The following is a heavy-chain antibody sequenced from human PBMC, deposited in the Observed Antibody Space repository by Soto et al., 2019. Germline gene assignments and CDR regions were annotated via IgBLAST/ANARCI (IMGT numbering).Heavy chain of an antibody. CDR3: ARNQVAVARGNNYYGMDV. J-gene: IGHJ6*02. CDR1: GGSISSGGYY. D-gene: IGHD6-19*01. V-gene: IGHV4-31*03. CDR2: IYYSGTI. Sequence: QVRLQESGPGLVKPSQTLTLTCTVSGGSISSGGYYWNWIRQHAEKGLEWIGHIYYSGTIYYNPSLRSRVSISVDTWKKQFSLKVSSVTAADTAVYYCARNQVAVARGNNYYGMDVWGQGTTVTVSS.